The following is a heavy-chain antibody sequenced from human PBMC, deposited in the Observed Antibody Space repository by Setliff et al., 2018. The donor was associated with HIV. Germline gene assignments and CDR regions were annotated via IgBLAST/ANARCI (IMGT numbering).Heavy chain of an antibody. V-gene: IGHV1-2*06. CDR1: GYTFSDYY. J-gene: IGHJ3*02. D-gene: IGHD3-22*01. CDR3: ASQFGAYDSSGYEHDAFNI. CDR2: INPNTGGT. Sequence: ASVNVSCKASGYTFSDYYIHWVRQAPGQGFEWMGRINPNTGGTKFAQKFQGSVTMTRDTSISTAYMELRRLRSDDTAVYYCASQFGAYDSSGYEHDAFNIWGQGTMVTVS.